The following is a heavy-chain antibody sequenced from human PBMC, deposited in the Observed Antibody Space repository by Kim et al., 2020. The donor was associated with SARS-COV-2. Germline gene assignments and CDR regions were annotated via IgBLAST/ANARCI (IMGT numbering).Heavy chain of an antibody. CDR1: GGSFSGYY. J-gene: IGHJ4*02. D-gene: IGHD6-13*01. CDR3: AGAQQLAPDY. Sequence: SETLSLTCAVYGGSFSGYYWSWIRQPPGKGLEWIGEINHSGSTNYNPSLKSRVTISVDTSKNQFSLKLSSVTAADTAVYYCAGAQQLAPDYWGQGTLVTVSS. V-gene: IGHV4-34*01. CDR2: INHSGST.